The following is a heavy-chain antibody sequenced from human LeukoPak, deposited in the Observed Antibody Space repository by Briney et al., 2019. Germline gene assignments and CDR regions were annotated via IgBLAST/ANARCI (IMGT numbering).Heavy chain of an antibody. V-gene: IGHV5-51*01. CDR1: GYSFTSYW. Sequence: GESLKISCKGSGYSFTSYWIGWVRQMPGKGLEWMGIIYPGDSDTRYSPSFQGQVTISADKSISTAYLQWCSLKASDTAMYYCARHYSSGNNWFDAWGQGTLVTVSS. J-gene: IGHJ5*02. CDR2: IYPGDSDT. D-gene: IGHD3-22*01. CDR3: ARHYSSGNNWFDA.